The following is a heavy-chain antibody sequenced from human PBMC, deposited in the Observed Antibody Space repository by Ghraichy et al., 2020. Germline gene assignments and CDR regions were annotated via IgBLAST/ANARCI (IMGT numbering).Heavy chain of an antibody. D-gene: IGHD6-13*01. J-gene: IGHJ4*02. V-gene: IGHV3-48*02. CDR2: IRSTSNTI. Sequence: GGSLRLSCAVSGFTFSSSNMNWVRQAPGKGLEWVSFIRSTSNTINYADSVKGRFTISRDNAKNSLYLQMNSLRDEDTAVYYCANSLSSSSDFDYWGQGTLVTVSS. CDR3: ANSLSSSSDFDY. CDR1: GFTFSSSN.